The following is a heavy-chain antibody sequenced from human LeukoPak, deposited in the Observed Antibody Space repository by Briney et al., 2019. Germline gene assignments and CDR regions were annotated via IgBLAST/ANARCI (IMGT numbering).Heavy chain of an antibody. V-gene: IGHV1-69*05. CDR1: GGTFISYA. Sequence: ASVKVSCKASGGTFISYAISWVRQAPGQGLEWMGRIIPIFGTANYAQKFQGRVTITTDESTSTAYMELSSLRSEDTAVYYCAFGLMVYAIVGDDYWGQGTLVTVSS. D-gene: IGHD2-8*01. CDR2: IIPIFGTA. J-gene: IGHJ4*02. CDR3: AFGLMVYAIVGDDY.